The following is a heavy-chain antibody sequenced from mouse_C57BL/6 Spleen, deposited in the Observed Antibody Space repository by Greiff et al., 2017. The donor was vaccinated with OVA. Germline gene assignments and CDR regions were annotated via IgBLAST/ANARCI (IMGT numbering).Heavy chain of an antibody. V-gene: IGHV1-54*01. J-gene: IGHJ2*01. D-gene: IGHD1-1*01. CDR2: INPGSGGT. Sequence: VKLQESGAELVRPGTSVKVSCKASGYAFTNYLIEWVKQRPGQGLEWIGVINPGSGGTNYNEKFKGKATLTADKSSSTAYMQLSSLTSEDSAVYFCARSPRPVVADYWGQGTTLTVSS. CDR3: ARSPRPVVADY. CDR1: GYAFTNYL.